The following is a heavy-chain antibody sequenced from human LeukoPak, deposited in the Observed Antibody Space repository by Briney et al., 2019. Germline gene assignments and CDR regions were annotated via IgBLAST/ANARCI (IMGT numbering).Heavy chain of an antibody. CDR2: ISWNSGSI. V-gene: IGHV3-9*01. J-gene: IGHJ4*02. Sequence: PGGSLRLSCAASGFTFDDYAMHWVRQAPGKGLEWVSGISWNSGSIGYADSVKGRFTISRDNAKNSLYLQMNSLRAEDTALYYCAKDKDGGFDYWGQGPLVTVSS. CDR1: GFTFDDYA. CDR3: AKDKDGGFDY. D-gene: IGHD4-23*01.